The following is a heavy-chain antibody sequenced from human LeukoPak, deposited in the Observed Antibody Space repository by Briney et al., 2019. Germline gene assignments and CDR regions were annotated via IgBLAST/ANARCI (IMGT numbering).Heavy chain of an antibody. CDR3: AKDSAKKYDDY. J-gene: IGHJ4*02. V-gene: IGHV3-23*01. CDR1: GFTFSSYA. CDR2: ISGSGGST. D-gene: IGHD2/OR15-2a*01. Sequence: GGSLRLSCAVSGFTFSSYAMNWVRQAPGKGLEWVSAISGSGGSTYYADSVKGRFTISRDKSKNTLYLQMNSLKAEDTAVYYCAKDSAKKYDDYWGQGTLVTVSS.